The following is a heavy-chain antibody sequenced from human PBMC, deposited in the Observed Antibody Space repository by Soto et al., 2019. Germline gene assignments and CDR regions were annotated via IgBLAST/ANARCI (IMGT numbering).Heavy chain of an antibody. CDR2: IKPDGSEK. D-gene: IGHD3-3*01. V-gene: IGHV3-7*03. J-gene: IGHJ4*02. CDR3: AREEDYDFWSGPPKYFDN. Sequence: PGGSLRLSCATSGFTFRSYWMTWVRQAPGKGPEWVANIKPDGSEKQYVDSVKGRFTVSRDNAKKSLDLQMNSLRVEDTAVYYCAREEDYDFWSGPPKYFDNWGQGTQVTVSS. CDR1: GFTFRSYW.